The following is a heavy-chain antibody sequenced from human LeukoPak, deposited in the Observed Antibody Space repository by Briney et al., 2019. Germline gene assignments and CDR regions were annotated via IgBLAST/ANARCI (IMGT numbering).Heavy chain of an antibody. CDR1: GFTDSSDF. J-gene: IGHJ4*02. V-gene: IGHV3-53*01. CDR3: ARGRGAD. CDR2: IHSGGTT. D-gene: IGHD4/OR15-4a*01. Sequence: GGSLRLSCKASGFTDSSDFIGWVRQAPGKGLEWVSIIHSGGTTYYADSVKGRFTTSRDNFKNTLNLQMNSLRAEDTAVYYCARGRGADWGQGTLVTVSS.